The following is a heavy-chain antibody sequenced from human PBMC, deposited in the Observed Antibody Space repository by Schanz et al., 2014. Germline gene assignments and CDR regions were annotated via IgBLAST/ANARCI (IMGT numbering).Heavy chain of an antibody. CDR3: ARGNTIFGVVILGWLDP. V-gene: IGHV1-2*06. J-gene: IGHJ5*02. D-gene: IGHD3-3*01. Sequence: QLVQSGSEFRKPGASVKVSCKASGYIFSSYAIHWVRQAPGQGLEWMGRISPNSGDTHSAQKFQGRVTMTWDRSISTANMELSSLRSEDTAIYYCARGNTIFGVVILGWLDPWGQGTLVTVSS. CDR1: GYIFSSYA. CDR2: ISPNSGDT.